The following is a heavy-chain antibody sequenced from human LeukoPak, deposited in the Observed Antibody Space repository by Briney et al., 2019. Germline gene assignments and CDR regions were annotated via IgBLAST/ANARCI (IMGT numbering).Heavy chain of an antibody. CDR3: ARAIRYCSGGSCYSVIDY. CDR2: IDYSGST. V-gene: IGHV4-59*01. J-gene: IGHJ4*02. Sequence: PSETLSLTCTVSGGSISSYYWSWIRQPPGKGLEWMGDIDYSGSTNYNPSLKRRVTISVDTSKNQFSLKLSSVPAADTAVYYCARAIRYCSGGSCYSVIDYWGQGTLVTVSS. D-gene: IGHD2-15*01. CDR1: GGSISSYY.